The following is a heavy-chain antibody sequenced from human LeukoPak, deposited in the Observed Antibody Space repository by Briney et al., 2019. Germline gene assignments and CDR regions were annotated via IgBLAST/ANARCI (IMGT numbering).Heavy chain of an antibody. J-gene: IGHJ4*02. CDR2: MYYSGST. V-gene: IGHV4-39*01. CDR3: ARQREQYIDF. D-gene: IGHD1-26*01. CDR1: GDSINSSQYY. Sequence: SETLSLTCAVSGDSINSSQYYWGWIRQPPGKGLEWIGTMYYSGSTYYNPSLKSRVTISVDTSKNQFFLNLSSVTAADTAVYYCARQREQYIDFWGQGTLVTVSS.